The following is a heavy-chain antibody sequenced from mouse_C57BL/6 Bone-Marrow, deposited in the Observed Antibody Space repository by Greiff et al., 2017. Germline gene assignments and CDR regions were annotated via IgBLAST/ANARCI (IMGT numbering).Heavy chain of an antibody. D-gene: IGHD1-1*01. CDR3: AKEESIYYYGRSPAWFAY. J-gene: IGHJ3*01. Sequence: QVQLQQPGTDLVKPGASVKLSCTASGYTFTSYWMHWVKQRPGQGLEWIGNINPSNGGTNYTDKFKSKATLTVDKSSSTAYMQLSSLTSEDSAVYYRAKEESIYYYGRSPAWFAYWGQGTLVTVSA. CDR1: GYTFTSYW. V-gene: IGHV1-53*01. CDR2: INPSNGGT.